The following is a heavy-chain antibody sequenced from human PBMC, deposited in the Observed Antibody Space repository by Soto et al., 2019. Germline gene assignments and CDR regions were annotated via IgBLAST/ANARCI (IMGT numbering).Heavy chain of an antibody. J-gene: IGHJ4*02. Sequence: EVQLLESGGGLVQPGGSLRLSCAASGFTFSSYAMSWVRQAPGKGLEWVSAISGSGGSTYYADSVKGRFTISRDNSKNTLYLQMSSLRAEDTAVYYCAKEIVVVPAARWDFDYWGQGTLVTVSS. D-gene: IGHD2-2*01. CDR1: GFTFSSYA. CDR3: AKEIVVVPAARWDFDY. CDR2: ISGSGGST. V-gene: IGHV3-23*01.